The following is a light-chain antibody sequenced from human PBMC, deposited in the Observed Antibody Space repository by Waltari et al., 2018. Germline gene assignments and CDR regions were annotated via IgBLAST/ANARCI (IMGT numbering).Light chain of an antibody. Sequence: EIMLTQSPGTLSLPPGERVTLSCRASQSISRYLAWYQHKPGQAPRLLIYDASSRATGIPDRFSGSGSGTDFRLTISRLEPEDFAVYYCQKYGSLPATFGQGTKVEIK. J-gene: IGKJ1*01. CDR1: QSISRY. CDR2: DAS. CDR3: QKYGSLPAT. V-gene: IGKV3-20*01.